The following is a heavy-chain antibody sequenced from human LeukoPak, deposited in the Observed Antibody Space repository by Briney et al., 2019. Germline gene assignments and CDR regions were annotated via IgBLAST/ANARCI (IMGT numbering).Heavy chain of an antibody. CDR3: ARESSSSRYFMDV. V-gene: IGHV4-39*07. CDR1: GGSTRTSTSY. Sequence: SETLSLTCSVSGGSTRTSTSYWGWVRQPPGKGLEWIGSSHYSGSTYKNPSLKSRVTISMDTSGSQFSLKVASLTAADSAVYLCARESSSSRYFMDVWGRGTTVTVSS. CDR2: SHYSGST. D-gene: IGHD6-6*01. J-gene: IGHJ6*03.